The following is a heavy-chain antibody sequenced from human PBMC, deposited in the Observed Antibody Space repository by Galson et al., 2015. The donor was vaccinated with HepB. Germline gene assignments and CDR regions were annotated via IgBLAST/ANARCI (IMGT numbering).Heavy chain of an antibody. Sequence: SLRLSCAASGFTFSSYAMHWVRQAPGKGLEWVAVISYDGSNKYYADSVKGRFTISRDDSKNTLYLQMNSLRAEDTAVYYCARANSSSWHYFDYWGQGTLVTVSS. V-gene: IGHV3-30-3*01. D-gene: IGHD6-13*01. CDR2: ISYDGSNK. CDR1: GFTFSSYA. J-gene: IGHJ4*02. CDR3: ARANSSSWHYFDY.